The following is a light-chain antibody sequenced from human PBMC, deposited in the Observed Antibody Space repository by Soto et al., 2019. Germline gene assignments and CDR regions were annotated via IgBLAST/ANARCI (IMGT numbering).Light chain of an antibody. CDR2: LNSDGSH. V-gene: IGLV4-69*01. J-gene: IGLJ3*02. CDR3: QTWGTGINWV. CDR1: SGHSSYA. Sequence: QSVLTQSPSASASLGASVKLTCTLSSGHSSYAIAWHQQQPEKGPRYLMKLNSDGSHSKGDGIPDRFSGSSSGAERYLTIASLQSEDEADYYGQTWGTGINWVFGGGTKLTVL.